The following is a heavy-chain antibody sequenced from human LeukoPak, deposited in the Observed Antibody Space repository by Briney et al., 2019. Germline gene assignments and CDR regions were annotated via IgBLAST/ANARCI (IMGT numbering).Heavy chain of an antibody. V-gene: IGHV3-23*01. Sequence: GGSLRLSCAASGFTFSSYAMSWVRQAPGKGLEWVSAISGSGGSTYYADSGKGRFTISRDNSKNTLYLQMNSLRAEDTAVYYCAKDIAAADWFDYWGQGTLVTVSS. J-gene: IGHJ4*02. CDR3: AKDIAAADWFDY. CDR2: ISGSGGST. D-gene: IGHD6-13*01. CDR1: GFTFSSYA.